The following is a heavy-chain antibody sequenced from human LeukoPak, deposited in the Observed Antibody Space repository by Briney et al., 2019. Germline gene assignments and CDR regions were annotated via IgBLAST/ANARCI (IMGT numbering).Heavy chain of an antibody. CDR1: GGSISSDY. D-gene: IGHD2-15*01. CDR2: IYTSGST. CDR3: ARVSATHSFDY. Sequence: PSETLSLTCTVSGGSISSDYWSWIRQPAGKGLEWIGRIYTSGRIYTSGSTNYNPSLKSRVTMSVDTSKNHFSLNLSSVTAADTAVYYCARVSATHSFDYWGQGTLVTVSS. V-gene: IGHV4-4*07. J-gene: IGHJ4*02.